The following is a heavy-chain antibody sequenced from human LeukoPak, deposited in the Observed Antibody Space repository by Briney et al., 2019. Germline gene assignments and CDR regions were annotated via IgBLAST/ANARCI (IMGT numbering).Heavy chain of an antibody. CDR1: GFTFSSYA. CDR3: ARPAIAAAGSAFDI. V-gene: IGHV3-23*01. CDR2: ISGSGGST. Sequence: PGGSLRLSCAASGFTFSSYAMSWVRQAPGKGLEWVSAISGSGGSTYYADSVKGRFTISRDNAKNSLYLQMNSLRDEDTAVYYCARPAIAAAGSAFDIWGLGTMVTVSS. J-gene: IGHJ3*02. D-gene: IGHD6-13*01.